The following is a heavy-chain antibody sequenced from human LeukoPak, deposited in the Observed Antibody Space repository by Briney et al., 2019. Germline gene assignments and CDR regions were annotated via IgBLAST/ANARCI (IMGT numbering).Heavy chain of an antibody. D-gene: IGHD4-17*01. CDR3: ARVYGEGRYMDV. Sequence: VASVKVSCKASGYTFTAYYMHWVRQAPGQGLEWMGRINPKSGDTNYAQKFQDRVTMTRDTSISTVYMELSRLRSDDTAVYYCARVYGEGRYMDVWGKGTTVTVSS. J-gene: IGHJ6*03. CDR1: GYTFTAYY. CDR2: INPKSGDT. V-gene: IGHV1-2*06.